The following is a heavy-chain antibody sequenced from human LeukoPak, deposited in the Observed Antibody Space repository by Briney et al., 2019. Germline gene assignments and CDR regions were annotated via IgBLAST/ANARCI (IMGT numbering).Heavy chain of an antibody. J-gene: IGHJ6*02. CDR1: GYTFTSYY. Sequence: ASVTVSCKASGYTFTSYYMHWVRQAPGQGLEWMGIINPSGGSTSYAQKFQGRVTMTRDTSTSTVYMELSSLRSEDTAVYYCARMIMKYYYDSSGYYYYYGMDVWGQGTTVTVSS. V-gene: IGHV1-46*01. D-gene: IGHD3-22*01. CDR2: INPSGGST. CDR3: ARMIMKYYYDSSGYYYYYGMDV.